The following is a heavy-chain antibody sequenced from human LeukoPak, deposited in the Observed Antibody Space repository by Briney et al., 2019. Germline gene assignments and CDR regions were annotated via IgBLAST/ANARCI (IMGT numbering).Heavy chain of an antibody. V-gene: IGHV4-59*01. CDR3: AGASPYYDFWSGYLNFDY. D-gene: IGHD3-3*01. J-gene: IGHJ4*02. CDR2: IYYSGST. CDR1: GGSISSYC. Sequence: SETLSLTCTVSGGSISSYCWSWIRQPPGKGLEWIGYIYYSGSTNYNPSLKSRVTISVDTSKNQFSLKLSSVTAADTAVYYCAGASPYYDFWSGYLNFDYWGQGTLVTVSS.